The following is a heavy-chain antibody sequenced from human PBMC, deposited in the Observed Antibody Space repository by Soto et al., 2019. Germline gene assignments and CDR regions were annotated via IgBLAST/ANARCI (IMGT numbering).Heavy chain of an antibody. D-gene: IGHD5-18*01. V-gene: IGHV4-31*03. CDR3: ARSEVDTAMALDY. CDR2: IYYSGST. J-gene: IGHJ4*02. CDR1: GGYIGSGGYH. Sequence: SETLCLTGTVSGGYIGSGGYHWRWIRQHPGKGLEWIGYIYYSGSTYYNRSLKSRVTIPVDTSKNQFSLKRSSVTAADTAVYYCARSEVDTAMALDYWGQGTLLTVSS.